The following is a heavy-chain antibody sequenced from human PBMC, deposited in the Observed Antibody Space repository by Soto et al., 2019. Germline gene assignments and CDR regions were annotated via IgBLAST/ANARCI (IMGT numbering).Heavy chain of an antibody. J-gene: IGHJ3*02. CDR2: ILSDGSKQ. Sequence: QVQLVESGGGVVQPGRSLRLSCAASRFTFSYYAMHWIRQAPGKGLEWVAVILSDGSKQYYAESVKGRFTISRDNSKSTLYLEMNGLRVEETVVYYCVRSIAGAGPDAFDIWGQGTMVTVSS. D-gene: IGHD6-19*01. CDR3: VRSIAGAGPDAFDI. CDR1: RFTFSYYA. V-gene: IGHV3-30-3*01.